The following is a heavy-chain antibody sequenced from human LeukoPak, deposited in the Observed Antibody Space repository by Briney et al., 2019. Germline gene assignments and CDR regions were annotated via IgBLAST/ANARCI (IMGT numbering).Heavy chain of an antibody. D-gene: IGHD2-2*01. CDR2: ISYDGSNK. V-gene: IGHV3-30*04. Sequence: PGRSLRLSCAASGFTFSSYAMHWVRQAPGKGLEWVAVISYDGSNKYYADSVKGRFTISRDNSKNTLYLQMNSLRAEDTVVYYCARSAGYCSSTSCYYYDYWGQGTLVTVSS. J-gene: IGHJ4*02. CDR3: ARSAGYCSSTSCYYYDY. CDR1: GFTFSSYA.